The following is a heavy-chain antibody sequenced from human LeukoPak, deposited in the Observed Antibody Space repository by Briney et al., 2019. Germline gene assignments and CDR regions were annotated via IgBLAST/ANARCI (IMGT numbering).Heavy chain of an antibody. J-gene: IGHJ2*01. CDR2: IYYSGST. CDR3: ARGNPFDL. CDR1: GGSISVYY. V-gene: IGHV4-59*01. Sequence: SETLSLTCTVSGGSISVYYWSWVRQPPGKGLEWIGYIYYSGSTDYNPSLKGRVTISVDTSKNQFSLNLSSVTAADTAVYYCARGNPFDLWGRGTLVTVSA.